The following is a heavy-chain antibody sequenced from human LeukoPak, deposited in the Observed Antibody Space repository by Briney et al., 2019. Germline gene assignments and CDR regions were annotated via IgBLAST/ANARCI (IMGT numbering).Heavy chain of an antibody. J-gene: IGHJ4*02. Sequence: PSETLSLTCTVSGGSISSYYWSWIRQPAGKGLEWIGRIYTSGRTNYNPSLKSRVTMSVDTSKNQFSLKLSSVTAADTAVYYCAREIAAAGTLYFDYWGQGTLVTVSS. CDR2: IYTSGRT. V-gene: IGHV4-4*07. CDR1: GGSISSYY. CDR3: AREIAAAGTLYFDY. D-gene: IGHD6-13*01.